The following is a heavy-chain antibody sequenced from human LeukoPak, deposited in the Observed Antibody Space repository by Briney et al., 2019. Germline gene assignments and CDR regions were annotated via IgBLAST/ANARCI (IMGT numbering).Heavy chain of an antibody. Sequence: ASVKVSCKASGYFLTAFDIHWVRQAPGQGLEWMGIINPSGGSTSYAQKFQGRVTMTRDTSTSTVYMELSSLRSEDTAVYYCARDRSVGATHPGYWGQGTLVTVSS. CDR2: INPSGGST. J-gene: IGHJ4*02. CDR3: ARDRSVGATHPGY. CDR1: GYFLTAFD. D-gene: IGHD1-26*01. V-gene: IGHV1-46*01.